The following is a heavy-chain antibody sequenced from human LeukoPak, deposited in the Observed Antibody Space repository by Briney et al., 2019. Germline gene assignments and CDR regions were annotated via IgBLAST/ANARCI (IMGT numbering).Heavy chain of an antibody. CDR3: AREWLGGYYDSSGETDAFDI. V-gene: IGHV1-46*01. D-gene: IGHD3-22*01. Sequence: ASVKVSCKASGYSFTNYGISWVRQAPGQGLEWMGIINPSGGSTSYAQKFQGRVTMTRDMSTSTVYMELSSLRSEDTAVYYCAREWLGGYYDSSGETDAFDIWGQGTMVTVSS. J-gene: IGHJ3*02. CDR1: GYSFTNYG. CDR2: INPSGGST.